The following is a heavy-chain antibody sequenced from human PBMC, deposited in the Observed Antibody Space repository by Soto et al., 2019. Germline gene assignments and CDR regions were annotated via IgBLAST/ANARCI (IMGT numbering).Heavy chain of an antibody. CDR1: GFTFSSYA. Sequence: VQLLESGGGLVQPGGPLRLSCAASGFTFSSYAMSWVRQAPGKGLEWVSAISGSGGSTYYADSVKGRFTISRDNSERARYLQINGLFAGDRAVYYCAKAWAYISGGYAVGFDAFDIWGQGTMVTVSS. D-gene: IGHD6-19*01. CDR3: AKAWAYISGGYAVGFDAFDI. CDR2: ISGSGGST. J-gene: IGHJ3*02. V-gene: IGHV3-23*01.